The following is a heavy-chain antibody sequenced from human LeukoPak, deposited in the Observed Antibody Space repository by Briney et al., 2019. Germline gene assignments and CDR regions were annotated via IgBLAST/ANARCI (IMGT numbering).Heavy chain of an antibody. CDR1: GFTFSSYS. CDR3: ARHGRDGYNFVDY. D-gene: IGHD5-24*01. J-gene: IGHJ4*02. CDR2: ISSSSSYI. V-gene: IGHV3-21*01. Sequence: GGSLRLSCAASGFTFSSYSMNWVRQAPGKGLGWVSSISSSSSYIYYADSVKGRFTISRDNAKNSLYLQMNSLRAEDTAVYYCARHGRDGYNFVDYWGQGTLVTVSS.